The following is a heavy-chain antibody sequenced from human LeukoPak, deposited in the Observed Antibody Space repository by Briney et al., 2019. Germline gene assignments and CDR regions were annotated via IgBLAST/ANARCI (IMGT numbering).Heavy chain of an antibody. Sequence: GGSLRLSCAASGFTVSSNYMSWVRQAPGKGLEWVSAISGSGGSTYYADSVKGRFTISRDNAKDTLYLQMNSLRPDDTAVYYCARDLLDESSGSGYDAFDVWGPGAMVTVSS. V-gene: IGHV3-23*01. CDR3: ARDLLDESSGSGYDAFDV. CDR1: GFTVSSNY. D-gene: IGHD3-22*01. CDR2: ISGSGGST. J-gene: IGHJ3*01.